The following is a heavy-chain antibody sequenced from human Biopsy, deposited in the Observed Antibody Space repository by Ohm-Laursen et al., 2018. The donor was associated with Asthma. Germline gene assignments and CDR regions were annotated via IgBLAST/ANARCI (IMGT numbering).Heavy chain of an antibody. CDR2: ISYDGSTK. Sequence: SLRLSCAASGFSFSEFVMHWARQAPGKGLEWVAVISYDGSTKYYADSVKGRFTISRDNSKNTLYLQMNSLRAEDTAVYYCAREGVAGTHIEDWGQGTLVTVSS. V-gene: IGHV3-30*03. CDR3: AREGVAGTHIED. D-gene: IGHD6-19*01. CDR1: GFSFSEFV. J-gene: IGHJ4*02.